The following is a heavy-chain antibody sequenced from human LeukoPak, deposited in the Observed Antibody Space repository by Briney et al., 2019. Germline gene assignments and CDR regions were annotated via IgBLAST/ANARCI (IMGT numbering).Heavy chain of an antibody. Sequence: PGGSLRLSCAASGFTFSSYWMSWVRQAPGKGLEWVANIKQDGSEKYYVDSVKGRFTIPRDNAKNSLYLQMNSLRAEDTAVYYCARVGALGWLLPTGHAFDIWGQGTMVTVSS. D-gene: IGHD3-22*01. J-gene: IGHJ3*02. CDR2: IKQDGSEK. CDR1: GFTFSSYW. CDR3: ARVGALGWLLPTGHAFDI. V-gene: IGHV3-7*01.